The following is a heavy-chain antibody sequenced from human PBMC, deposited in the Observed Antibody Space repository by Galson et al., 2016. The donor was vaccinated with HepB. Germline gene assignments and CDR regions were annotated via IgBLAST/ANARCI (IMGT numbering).Heavy chain of an antibody. CDR3: TRDYDGSLDH. Sequence: LRLSCAASGYTFTNYDIHWVRQAPGTGLVWVSRINIDGNSITYADSVKGRFAISRDNAKNTVHLQMSSLRAEDTAVYYCTRDYDGSLDHWGQGTLVTVSS. CDR2: INIDGNSI. CDR1: GYTFTNYD. D-gene: IGHD3-10*01. V-gene: IGHV3-74*01. J-gene: IGHJ4*02.